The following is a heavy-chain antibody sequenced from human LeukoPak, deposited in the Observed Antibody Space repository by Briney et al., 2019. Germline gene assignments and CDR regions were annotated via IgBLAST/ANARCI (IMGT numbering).Heavy chain of an antibody. Sequence: NPSETLSLTCTVSGGSISSYYWSWIRQPPGKGLGGIGYIYYSGSTNYNPSLKSRVTISVDTSKNQFSLKLSSVAAADTAVYYCARVGPYSSSWVDYWGQGTLVTVSS. J-gene: IGHJ4*02. V-gene: IGHV4-59*01. CDR2: IYYSGST. CDR1: GGSISSYY. CDR3: ARVGPYSSSWVDY. D-gene: IGHD6-13*01.